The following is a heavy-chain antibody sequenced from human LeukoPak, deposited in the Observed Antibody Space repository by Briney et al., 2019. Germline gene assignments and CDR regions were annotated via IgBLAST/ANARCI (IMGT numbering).Heavy chain of an antibody. CDR2: INHSGST. V-gene: IGHV4-34*01. J-gene: IGHJ6*02. CDR1: GGSFSDYY. Sequence: SETLSLTCAVYGGSFSDYYWSWIRQPPGKGLEWIGEINHSGSTNYNPSLKSRVTISVDTSKNQFSLKLSSVTAADTAVYYCARGYSSGWNPYYYGMDVWGQGTTVTVSS. CDR3: ARGYSSGWNPYYYGMDV. D-gene: IGHD6-19*01.